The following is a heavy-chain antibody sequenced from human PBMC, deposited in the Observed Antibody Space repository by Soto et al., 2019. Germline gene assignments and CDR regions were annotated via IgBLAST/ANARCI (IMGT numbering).Heavy chain of an antibody. CDR2: IVVGSGNT. D-gene: IGHD3-22*01. Sequence: SVKVSCKASGCSVTSSGVQCVRQARGQRLEWIGWIVVGSGNTNYAQKFQERGTMTRDMSTSTAYMELRSLRSEDTAVYYCAADGLNSYDSSGYLFYYYYGMDVCRQRTTVPACS. CDR1: GCSVTSSG. CDR3: AADGLNSYDSSGYLFYYYYGMDV. J-gene: IGHJ6*01. V-gene: IGHV1-58*01.